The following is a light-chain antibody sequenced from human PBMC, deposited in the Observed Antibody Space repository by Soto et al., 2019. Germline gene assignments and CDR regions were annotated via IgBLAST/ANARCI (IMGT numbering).Light chain of an antibody. CDR3: QQYNTWPRT. V-gene: IGKV3-15*01. CDR1: QSVSSD. Sequence: ETVMTQSPATLSGSPGERATLSCRASQSVSSDLAWYQQKPGQAPSLLIFGASTSATSIPARFTGSRSGTEFTLTISSLQSEDFAVYYCQQYNTWPRTFGQGTKVESK. J-gene: IGKJ1*01. CDR2: GAS.